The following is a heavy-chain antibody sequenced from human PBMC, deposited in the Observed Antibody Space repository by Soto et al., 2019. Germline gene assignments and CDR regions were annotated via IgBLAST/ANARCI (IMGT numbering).Heavy chain of an antibody. V-gene: IGHV1-18*01. CDR1: GYTFTSYG. Sequence: QVQLVQSGAEVKKPGASVKVSCKTSGYTFTSYGISWVRQAPGQGLEWMGWISAYNGNTNYAQKLQGRVTMTTDTSTSTAYMELRSLRSDDTAVYYCVRAYYDILTGYYEVGYWGQGTLVTVSS. CDR2: ISAYNGNT. CDR3: VRAYYDILTGYYEVGY. J-gene: IGHJ4*02. D-gene: IGHD3-9*01.